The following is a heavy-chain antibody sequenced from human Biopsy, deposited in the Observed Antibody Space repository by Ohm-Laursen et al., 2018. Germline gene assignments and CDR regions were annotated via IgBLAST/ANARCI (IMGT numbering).Heavy chain of an antibody. CDR2: ISYDGSKT. V-gene: IGHV3-30*18. CDR3: AKDKGTFNFYYYGMDV. D-gene: IGHD2/OR15-2a*01. CDR1: GFTFSNSG. J-gene: IGHJ6*02. Sequence: SLRLSCSASGFTFSNSGMHWVRQTPGKGLEWVAAISYDGSKTDYGDSVKGRLNISRDNSKNTLDLQMSSLRVEDTAVYFCAKDKGTFNFYYYGMDVWGQGTTVTVSS.